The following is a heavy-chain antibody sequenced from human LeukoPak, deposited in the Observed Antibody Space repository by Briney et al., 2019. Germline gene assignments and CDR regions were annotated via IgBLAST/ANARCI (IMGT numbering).Heavy chain of an antibody. CDR1: GFTFSGYW. D-gene: IGHD2-2*01. Sequence: GGSLRLSCAASGFTFSGYWMSWVRQAPGKGLEWVANIKQDGSEKYYVDSVKGRFTISRDNAENSLYLQMNSLRAEDTAVYYCARYERVGQYCTDTSCPFIYFQHLGQGTLVTVSS. V-gene: IGHV3-7*01. CDR2: IKQDGSEK. J-gene: IGHJ1*01. CDR3: ARYERVGQYCTDTSCPFIYFQH.